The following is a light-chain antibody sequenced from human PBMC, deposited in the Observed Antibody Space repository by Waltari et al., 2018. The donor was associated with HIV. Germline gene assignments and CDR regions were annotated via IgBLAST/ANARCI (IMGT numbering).Light chain of an antibody. CDR3: GTWDSSVSAGV. CDR2: AND. V-gene: IGLV1-51*01. CDR1: APNLGKHS. Sequence: QSVLTQPPSLSASPGQKVTIPCHCSAPNLGKHSFPWYQQLPETAPKLIIYANDKRPAGIPDRFSVSKSGTSATLAITGLRTGDEADYYCGTWDSSVSAGVFGGGTKLTVL. J-gene: IGLJ3*02.